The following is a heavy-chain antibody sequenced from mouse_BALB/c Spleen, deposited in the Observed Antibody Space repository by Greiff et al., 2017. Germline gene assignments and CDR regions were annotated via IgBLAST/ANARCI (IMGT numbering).Heavy chain of an antibody. Sequence: QAHVKQSGAELVRPGASVKLSCKASGYTFTSYWMNWVKQRPEQGLEWIGRIDPYDSETHYNQKFKDKAILTVDKSSSTAYMQLSSLTSEDSAVYYCARVYGSSPAWFAYWGQGTLVTVSA. V-gene: IGHV1-52*01. CDR1: GYTFTSYW. D-gene: IGHD1-1*01. J-gene: IGHJ3*01. CDR2: IDPYDSET. CDR3: ARVYGSSPAWFAY.